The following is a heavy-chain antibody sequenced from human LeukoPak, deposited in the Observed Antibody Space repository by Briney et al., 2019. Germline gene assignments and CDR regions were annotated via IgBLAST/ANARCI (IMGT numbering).Heavy chain of an antibody. Sequence: ASVKVSCKASGYTFTSYYMHWVRQAPGQGLEWMGIINPSGGSTSYAQKFQGRVTMTRDMSTSTVSMELSSLRSEDTAVYYCAKDNLDCSGGSCYSVLYYFDYWGQGTLVTVSS. V-gene: IGHV1-46*01. D-gene: IGHD2-15*01. CDR3: AKDNLDCSGGSCYSVLYYFDY. CDR1: GYTFTSYY. J-gene: IGHJ4*02. CDR2: INPSGGST.